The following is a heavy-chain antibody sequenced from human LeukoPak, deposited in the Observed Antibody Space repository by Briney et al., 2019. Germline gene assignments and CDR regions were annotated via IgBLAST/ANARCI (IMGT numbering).Heavy chain of an antibody. CDR2: IYTSGST. CDR3: ARGRNGDILTGYHPNWFDP. CDR1: GGSISSGSYY. J-gene: IGHJ5*02. V-gene: IGHV4-61*02. D-gene: IGHD3-9*01. Sequence: PSQTLPLTCTVSGGSISSGSYYWSWIRQPAGKGLEWIGRIYTSGSTNYNPSLKSRVTISVDTSKSQFSLKLSSVTAADTAVYYCARGRNGDILTGYHPNWFDPWGQGTLVTVSS.